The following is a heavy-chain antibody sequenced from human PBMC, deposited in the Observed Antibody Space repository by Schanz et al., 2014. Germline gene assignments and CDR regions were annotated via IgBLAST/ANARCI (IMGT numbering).Heavy chain of an antibody. J-gene: IGHJ4*02. D-gene: IGHD2-2*01. Sequence: EVQLVESGGGLVQPGGSLRLSCAASGFTFSSYAMSWVRQAPGKGLEWVSGISGSGGSTYYADSVKGRFTISRDNSKNTLYLQMSSLRAEDTAVYYCAKDLLYGAPMPLNHLDYWGQGTLVTVSS. CDR2: ISGSGGST. CDR3: AKDLLYGAPMPLNHLDY. V-gene: IGHV3-23*04. CDR1: GFTFSSYA.